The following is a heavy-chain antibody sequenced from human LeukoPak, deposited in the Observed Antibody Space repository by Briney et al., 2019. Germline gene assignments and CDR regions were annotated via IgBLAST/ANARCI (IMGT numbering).Heavy chain of an antibody. CDR3: ARDLIDYGDYDRPSNWFDP. CDR2: IYTSGST. CDR1: GGSISSYY. J-gene: IGHJ5*02. Sequence: SETLSLTCTVSGGSISSYYWSWIRQPAGKGLEWIGRIYTSGSTNYNPSLKSRVTMSVATSKNQFSLKLSSVIAADTAVYYCARDLIDYGDYDRPSNWFDPWGQGTLVTVSS. D-gene: IGHD4-17*01. V-gene: IGHV4-4*07.